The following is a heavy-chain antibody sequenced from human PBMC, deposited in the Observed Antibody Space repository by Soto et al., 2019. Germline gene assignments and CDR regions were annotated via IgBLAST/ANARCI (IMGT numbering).Heavy chain of an antibody. CDR3: ARGKTYYYDSSGYYWFDP. D-gene: IGHD3-22*01. CDR1: GGSISSSSYY. V-gene: IGHV4-39*01. Sequence: PSETLSLTCTVSGGSISSSSYYWGWIRQPPGKGLEWIGSIYYSGSTYYNPSLKSRVTISVDTSKNQFSLKLSSVTAADTAVYYCARGKTYYYDSSGYYWFDPWGQGTLVTVSS. CDR2: IYYSGST. J-gene: IGHJ5*02.